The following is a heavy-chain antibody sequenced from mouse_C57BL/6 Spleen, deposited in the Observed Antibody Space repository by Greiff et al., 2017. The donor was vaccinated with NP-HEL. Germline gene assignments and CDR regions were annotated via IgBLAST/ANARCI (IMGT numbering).Heavy chain of an antibody. D-gene: IGHD2-2*01. Sequence: EVMLVESGGDLVKPGGSLKLSCAASGFTFSSYGMSWVRQTPDKRLEWVATISSGGSYTYYPDSVKGRFTISRDNAKNTLYLHMSSLKSEDTAMYYCARLYGYYFDYWGQGTTLTVSS. J-gene: IGHJ2*01. V-gene: IGHV5-6*01. CDR1: GFTFSSYG. CDR2: ISSGGSYT. CDR3: ARLYGYYFDY.